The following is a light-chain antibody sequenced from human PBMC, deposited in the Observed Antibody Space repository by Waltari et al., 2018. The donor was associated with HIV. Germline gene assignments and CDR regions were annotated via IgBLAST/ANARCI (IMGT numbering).Light chain of an antibody. CDR1: QSISSW. J-gene: IGKJ1*01. CDR3: QQYNSYSWT. CDR2: KAS. V-gene: IGKV1-5*03. Sequence: IQMTQSPSTLSASVGDRVTITCRASQSISSWLAWYQQKPGKAPKLLVYKASSLESGVPSRFSGSGSGTEFTLTISSLQPDDLATYYCQQYNSYSWTFGQGTKGEIK.